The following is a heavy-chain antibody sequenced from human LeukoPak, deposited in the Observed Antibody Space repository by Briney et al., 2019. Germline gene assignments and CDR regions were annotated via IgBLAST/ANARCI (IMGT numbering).Heavy chain of an antibody. J-gene: IGHJ6*02. CDR1: GGSISSYY. CDR3: ARGGGITMVRGVPPAYYYGMDV. Sequence: SETLSLTCTVSGGSISSYYWSWIRQPPGKGLEWIGYIYYSGSTNYNPSLKSRVTISVDTSKNQFSLKLSSVTAADTAVYYCARGGGITMVRGVPPAYYYGMDVWGQGTTVTVSS. V-gene: IGHV4-59*12. CDR2: IYYSGST. D-gene: IGHD3-10*01.